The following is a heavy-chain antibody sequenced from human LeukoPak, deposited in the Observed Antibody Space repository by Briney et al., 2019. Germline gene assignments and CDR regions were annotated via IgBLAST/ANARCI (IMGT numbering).Heavy chain of an antibody. V-gene: IGHV3-74*01. J-gene: IGHJ4*02. CDR1: GFTFSSFW. Sequence: GGSLRLSCAASGFTFSSFWMHWVRQIPGKGLVWVSRISSDGSSTSYADSVKGRFTISRDNAKNTLYLQMNSLRAEDTAVYYCARSSSWPYFDYWGQGTLVTVSS. CDR2: ISSDGSST. CDR3: ARSSSWPYFDY. D-gene: IGHD6-13*01.